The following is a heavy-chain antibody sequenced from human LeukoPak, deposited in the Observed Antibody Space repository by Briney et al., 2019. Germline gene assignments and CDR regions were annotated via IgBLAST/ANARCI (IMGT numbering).Heavy chain of an antibody. D-gene: IGHD2-21*02. CDR3: AKDIAGGVVTAFDNWFDP. CDR2: ISGSGGST. V-gene: IGHV3-23*01. CDR1: GFTFSSYG. Sequence: GGSLRLSCAASGFTFSSYGMSWVRQAPGKGLEWVSAISGSGGSTYYADSVKGRFTISRDNSKNTLYLQMNSLRAEDTAVYYCAKDIAGGVVTAFDNWFDPWGQGTLVTVSS. J-gene: IGHJ5*02.